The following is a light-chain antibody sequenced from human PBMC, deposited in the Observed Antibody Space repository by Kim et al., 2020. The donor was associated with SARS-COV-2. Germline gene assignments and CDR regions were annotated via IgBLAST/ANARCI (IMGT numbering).Light chain of an antibody. Sequence: SPRERSTPTYRASHTVITNYLAWYQQKPGQAPRLLIYGASSRGTGIPDRFSGSGSGTDFTLTISSVEPEDFAVYNCQQYGSSPLTFGGGTKVEIK. CDR2: GAS. V-gene: IGKV3-20*01. CDR3: QQYGSSPLT. CDR1: HTVITNY. J-gene: IGKJ4*01.